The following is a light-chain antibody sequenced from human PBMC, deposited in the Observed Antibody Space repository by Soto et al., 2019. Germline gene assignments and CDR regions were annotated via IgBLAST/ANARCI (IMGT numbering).Light chain of an antibody. CDR3: QKYNSYLWT. CDR1: QSFTRW. Sequence: DIQMTRSPSTLSASVGDRVTITCRASQSFTRWLAWYQQKPGKAPKLLIYDASNLEIGAPSRFSGSGSGTELTLTISSLQPDDFATYYCQKYNSYLWTFGQGTKVDIK. V-gene: IGKV1-5*01. J-gene: IGKJ1*01. CDR2: DAS.